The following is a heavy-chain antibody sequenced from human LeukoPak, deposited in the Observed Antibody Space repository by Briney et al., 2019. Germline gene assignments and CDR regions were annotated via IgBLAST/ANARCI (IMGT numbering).Heavy chain of an antibody. CDR1: GGSISSGGNY. CDR3: ARSSRTSLTYYFDY. J-gene: IGHJ4*02. Sequence: PSETLSLTCSVSGGSISSGGNYWSGIRQPPGKGLEWIGYIYHSGSTYYNPSLKSRVTISVDRSKNQFSLKLSSVTAADTAVYYCARSSRTSLTYYFDYWGQGTLVTVSS. CDR2: IYHSGST. V-gene: IGHV4-30-2*01. D-gene: IGHD2-2*01.